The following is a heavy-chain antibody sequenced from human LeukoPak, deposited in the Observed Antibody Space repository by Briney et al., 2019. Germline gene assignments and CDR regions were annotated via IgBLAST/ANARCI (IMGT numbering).Heavy chain of an antibody. D-gene: IGHD6-19*01. J-gene: IGHJ4*02. V-gene: IGHV1-69*05. CDR1: GGTFSSYA. Sequence: SVKVSCKASGGTFSSYAISWVRQAPGQGLEWMGRIIPIFDTANYAQKFQGRVTITTDESTSTAYMELSSLRSEDTAVYYCAREPGYSSGWYYFDYWGQGTLVTVSS. CDR3: AREPGYSSGWYYFDY. CDR2: IIPIFDTA.